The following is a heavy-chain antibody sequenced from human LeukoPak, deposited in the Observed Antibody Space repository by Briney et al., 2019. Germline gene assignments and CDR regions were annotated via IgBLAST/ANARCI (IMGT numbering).Heavy chain of an antibody. CDR2: VYHSGST. J-gene: IGHJ4*02. D-gene: IGHD3-3*01. CDR3: GSQKEWSLTEYHFDY. V-gene: IGHV4-38-2*02. CDR1: GYSISSGYY. Sequence: PSETLSLTCTVSGYSISSGYYCGWIRQPPGKGLEWIGSVYHSGSTYYNPSPKSRVTISMDKSKNQFSLKLTAVTAADTAVYYCGSQKEWSLTEYHFDYWGQGTLVTVSS.